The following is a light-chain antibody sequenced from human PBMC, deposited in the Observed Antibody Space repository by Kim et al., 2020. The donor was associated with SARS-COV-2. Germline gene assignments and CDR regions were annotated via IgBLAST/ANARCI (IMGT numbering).Light chain of an antibody. Sequence: SYELTQPLSVSVALGQTARITCGGNNIGSKNVHWYQQKPGQAPVLVIYRDSNRPTGIPERFSGSNSGNTATLTISRAQAGDEADYYCQVCDSSTWVFGGGTQVTVL. CDR1: NIGSKN. CDR3: QVCDSSTWV. CDR2: RDS. V-gene: IGLV3-9*01. J-gene: IGLJ3*02.